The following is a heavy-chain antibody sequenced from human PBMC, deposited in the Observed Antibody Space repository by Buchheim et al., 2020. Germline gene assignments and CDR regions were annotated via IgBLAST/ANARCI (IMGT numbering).Heavy chain of an antibody. CDR3: VTGWYLDY. CDR1: GFIFSNAW. Sequence: EVQLVESGGGLVKPGGSLRLSCAGSGFIFSNAWMNWVRQAPGKGLEWVGQIKSKPNGVTIDSAAPVKGRFPISRDDSRSTSYLQMNSLKAEDTGVYYCVTGWYLDYWGQGTL. D-gene: IGHD2-15*01. J-gene: IGHJ4*02. CDR2: IKSKPNGVTI. V-gene: IGHV3-15*01.